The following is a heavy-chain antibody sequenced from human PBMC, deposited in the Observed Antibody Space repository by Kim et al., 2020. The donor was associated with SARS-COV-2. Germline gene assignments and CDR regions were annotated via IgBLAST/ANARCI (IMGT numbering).Heavy chain of an antibody. CDR3: ARNYDIRDAFDI. D-gene: IGHD3-9*01. Sequence: NYAQKFQGRVTITADESTSTAYMELSSLRSEDTAVYYCARNYDIRDAFDIWGQGTMVTVSS. J-gene: IGHJ3*02. V-gene: IGHV1-69*01.